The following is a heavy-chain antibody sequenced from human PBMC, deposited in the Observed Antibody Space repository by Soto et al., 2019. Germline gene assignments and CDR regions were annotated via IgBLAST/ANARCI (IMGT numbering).Heavy chain of an antibody. CDR1: DGXXECSSSY. CDR2: INYSGST. CDR3: ARLGGYVSVGYYYLWDS. V-gene: IGHV4-39*01. J-gene: IGHJ4*02. D-gene: IGHD3-22*01. Sequence: PSETLSLTCRVSDGXXECSSSYGGWIRQPPASGLVCIGVINYSGSTYYNLSLKGRVTMSVDASRNQFSLKLTSMTAADTAVYYCARLGGYVSVGYYYLWDSWGQGTLVTVSS.